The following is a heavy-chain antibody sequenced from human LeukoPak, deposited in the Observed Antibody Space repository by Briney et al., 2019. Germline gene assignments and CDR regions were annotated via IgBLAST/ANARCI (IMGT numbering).Heavy chain of an antibody. Sequence: SETLSLACTVSGGSINSYYWSWIRQPPEKGLEWIGYIYYSGSTNYNPSLKSRVTISVDTSKNQFSLKLSSVTASDTAVYFCTRGSYDVLTGRSTLGEYWGQGTLVAVSS. CDR3: TRGSYDVLTGRSTLGEY. V-gene: IGHV4-59*08. J-gene: IGHJ4*02. CDR2: IYYSGST. CDR1: GGSINSYY. D-gene: IGHD3-9*01.